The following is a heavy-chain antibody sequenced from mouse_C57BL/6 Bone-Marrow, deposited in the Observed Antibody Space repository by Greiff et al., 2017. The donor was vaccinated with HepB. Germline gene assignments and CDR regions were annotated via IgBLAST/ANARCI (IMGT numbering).Heavy chain of an antibody. CDR2: ISDGGSYT. D-gene: IGHD2-3*01. Sequence: VQRVESGGGLVKPGGSLKLSCAASGFTFSSYAMSWVRQTPEKRLELVATISDGGSYTYYPDNVKGRFTISRDNAKNNLYLQMSHLKSEDTAMYYCARGGYYRAWFAYWGQGTLVTVSA. V-gene: IGHV5-4*01. CDR1: GFTFSSYA. J-gene: IGHJ3*01. CDR3: ARGGYYRAWFAY.